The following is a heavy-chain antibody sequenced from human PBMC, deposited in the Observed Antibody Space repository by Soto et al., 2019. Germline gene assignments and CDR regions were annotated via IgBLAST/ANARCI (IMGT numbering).Heavy chain of an antibody. Sequence: ASVKVSCKASGYTFTSYYMHWVRQAPGQGLEWMGIINPSGGSTSYAQKFQGRVTMTRDTSTSTVYMELSSLRSEDTAVYYCARDPHDQVVAATRFDYWGQGTLVTVSS. CDR3: ARDPHDQVVAATRFDY. V-gene: IGHV1-46*01. CDR1: GYTFTSYY. J-gene: IGHJ4*02. CDR2: INPSGGST. D-gene: IGHD2-15*01.